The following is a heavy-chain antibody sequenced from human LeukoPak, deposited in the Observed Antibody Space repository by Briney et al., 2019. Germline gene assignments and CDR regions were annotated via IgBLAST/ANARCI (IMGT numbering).Heavy chain of an antibody. CDR2: INHSGST. J-gene: IGHJ4*02. D-gene: IGHD3-22*01. Sequence: PSETLSLTCAVSGGSISSSNWWSWVRQPPGKGLEWIGEINHSGSTNYNPSLKSRVTISVDTSKNQFSLRLSSVTAADTAVYYCARGRDSRGYQFMGFDSWGQGTLVTVSS. CDR3: ARGRDSRGYQFMGFDS. CDR1: GGSISSSNW. V-gene: IGHV4-4*02.